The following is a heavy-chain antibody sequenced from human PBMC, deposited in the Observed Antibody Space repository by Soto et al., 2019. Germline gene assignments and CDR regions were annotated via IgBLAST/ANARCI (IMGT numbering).Heavy chain of an antibody. CDR1: GASVSSGNYY. D-gene: IGHD6-13*01. CDR3: ARDRAPYRAAAGTSFDQ. CDR2: IYCRGST. J-gene: IGHJ4*02. Sequence: PSETLSLTCTVSGASVSSGNYYWSWLPPPPGRSLEWQGYIYCRGSTKYTPSLKSRVTISVDTSKNQFSLKLTSVTAADTAVYYCARDRAPYRAAAGTSFDQWGQGTLFTIS. V-gene: IGHV4-61*01.